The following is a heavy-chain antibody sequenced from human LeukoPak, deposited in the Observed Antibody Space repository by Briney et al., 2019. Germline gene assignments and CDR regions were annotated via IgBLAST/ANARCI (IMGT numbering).Heavy chain of an antibody. J-gene: IGHJ5*02. CDR3: AKYRRLRLGQFLGRKETNWFDP. CDR2: ISSSGSTI. Sequence: GGSLRLSCAASGFTFSSYEMSWVRQAPGKGLEWVSYISSSGSTIYYADSVKGRFTISRDNSKKTLFLQMNSLRAEDTAVYYCAKYRRLRLGQFLGRKETNWFDPWGQGTLVTVSS. V-gene: IGHV3-48*03. D-gene: IGHD3-16*01. CDR1: GFTFSSYE.